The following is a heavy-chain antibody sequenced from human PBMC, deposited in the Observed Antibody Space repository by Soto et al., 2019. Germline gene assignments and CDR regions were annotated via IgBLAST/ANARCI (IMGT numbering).Heavy chain of an antibody. CDR2: IYYSGST. CDR3: ARQGYSGSRASLAFDI. D-gene: IGHD5-12*01. CDR1: GGSISSSSYY. J-gene: IGHJ3*02. Sequence: KPSETLSLTCTVSGGSISSSSYYWGWIRQPPGKGLEWIGSIYYSGSTYYNPSLKSRVTISVDTSKNQFSLKLSSVTAADTAVYYCARQGYSGSRASLAFDIWGQGTMVTVSS. V-gene: IGHV4-39*01.